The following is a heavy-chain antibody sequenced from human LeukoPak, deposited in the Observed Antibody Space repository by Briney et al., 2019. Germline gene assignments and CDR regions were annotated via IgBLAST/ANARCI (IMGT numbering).Heavy chain of an antibody. CDR3: ARDAKYYYGSRTYFFFEY. CDR1: GDSFSTYY. D-gene: IGHD3-10*01. J-gene: IGHJ4*02. Sequence: PSETLSLTCTVSGDSFSTYYWSWIRQPAGKGLEWIGHIYTSGTTSYNPSLKSRVTMSIDTSKNQFSLKLSSITAADTAVYYCARDAKYYYGSRTYFFFEYWGQGTLLTVSS. V-gene: IGHV4-4*07. CDR2: IYTSGTT.